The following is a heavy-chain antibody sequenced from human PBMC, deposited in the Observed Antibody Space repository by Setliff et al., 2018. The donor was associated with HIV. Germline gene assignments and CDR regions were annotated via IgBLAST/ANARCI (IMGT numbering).Heavy chain of an antibody. CDR3: ARVPYPADYYMDV. CDR2: IYYIGGT. CDR1: GGTISSHY. D-gene: IGHD6-19*01. Sequence: SETLSLTCSVSGGTISSHYWSWIRQPPGKGLELIGYIYYIGGTNYNPSLKSRVTISIDTSKSQFSLKLTSVSAADTAIYYCARVPYPADYYMDVWGKGTTVTVSS. V-gene: IGHV4-59*11. J-gene: IGHJ6*03.